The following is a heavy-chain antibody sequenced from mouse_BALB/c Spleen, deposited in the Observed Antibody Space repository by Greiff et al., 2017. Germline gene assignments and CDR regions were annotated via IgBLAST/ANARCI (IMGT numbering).Heavy chain of an antibody. Sequence: EVKLMESGGGLVQPGGSRKLSCAASGFTFSSFGMHWVRQAPEKGLEWVAYISSGSSTIYYADTVKGRFTISRDNPKNTLFLQMTSLRSEDTAMYYCARWGWGNYYAMDYWGQGTSVTVSS. V-gene: IGHV5-17*02. D-gene: IGHD2-1*01. CDR2: ISSGSSTI. CDR3: ARWGWGNYYAMDY. CDR1: GFTFSSFG. J-gene: IGHJ4*01.